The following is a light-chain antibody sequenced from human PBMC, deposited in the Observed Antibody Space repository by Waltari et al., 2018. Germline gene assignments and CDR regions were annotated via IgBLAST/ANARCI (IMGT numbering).Light chain of an antibody. CDR2: GNS. Sequence: QSLLTQPPSVSGAPGPRVTISCTGSSSNIGAGYDVHWYQQLPGTAPKLLIYGNSNRPSGVPDRFYGSKSGTSASLAITGLQAEDEADYYCQSYDSSLSGSVVFGGGTKLTVL. J-gene: IGLJ2*01. CDR1: SSNIGAGYD. CDR3: QSYDSSLSGSVV. V-gene: IGLV1-40*01.